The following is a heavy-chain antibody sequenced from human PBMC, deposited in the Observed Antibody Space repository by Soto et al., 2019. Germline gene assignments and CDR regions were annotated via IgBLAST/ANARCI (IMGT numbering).Heavy chain of an antibody. J-gene: IGHJ5*02. CDR2: IYYSGST. V-gene: IGHV4-31*03. CDR1: GGSISSGGYY. D-gene: IGHD3-22*01. Sequence: QVQLQESGPRLVKPSQTLSLTCTVSGGSISSGGYYWSWIRQHPGKGLEWIGYIYYSGSTYYNPSLKSRVTISVDTSKNQFSLKLSSVTAADTAVYYCARGFYYYDSSGYSLGNNCFDPWGQGTLVTVSS. CDR3: ARGFYYYDSSGYSLGNNCFDP.